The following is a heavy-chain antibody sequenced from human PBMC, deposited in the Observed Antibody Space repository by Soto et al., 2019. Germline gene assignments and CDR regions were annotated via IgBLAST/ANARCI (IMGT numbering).Heavy chain of an antibody. V-gene: IGHV4-31*03. CDR2: IYYSGST. Sequence: PSETLSLTCTVSGGSISSGGYYWSWIRQHPGKGLEWIGYIYYSGSTYYNPSLKSRVTISVDTSKNQFSLKLSSVTAADTAVYYCARSRITMVRGVINPYGMDVWGQGTTVTVSS. CDR1: GGSISSGGYY. CDR3: ARSRITMVRGVINPYGMDV. D-gene: IGHD3-10*01. J-gene: IGHJ6*02.